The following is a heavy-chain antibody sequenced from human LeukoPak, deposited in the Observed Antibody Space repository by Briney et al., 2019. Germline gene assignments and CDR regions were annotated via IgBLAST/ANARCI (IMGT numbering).Heavy chain of an antibody. J-gene: IGHJ5*02. CDR2: IHSDGNT. Sequence: GGSLRLSCAASGSGVSASDMTWVRQAPGKGLEWVSGIHSDGNTKCADSVKGRFTISRDNSNNTVYLQMNSLRAEDTAVYYCARMGSSYSLDQWGQGTLVTVSS. V-gene: IGHV3-53*01. D-gene: IGHD3-22*01. CDR1: GSGVSASD. CDR3: ARMGSSYSLDQ.